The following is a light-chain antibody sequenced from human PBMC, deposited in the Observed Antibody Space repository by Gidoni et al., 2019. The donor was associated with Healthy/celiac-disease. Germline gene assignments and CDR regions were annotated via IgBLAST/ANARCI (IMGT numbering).Light chain of an antibody. CDR2: WAS. CDR3: QQYYSTPLT. V-gene: IGKV4-1*01. Sequence: DIVMTQSPDSLAVSLGERATINCKSSQSVLYSSNNKNYLAWYQQKPGQPPKLLIYWASTRESGVPDRFSGSGSVTDFTLTISSLHAEDVAVYYCQQYYSTPLTFXGXTKVDIK. J-gene: IGKJ4*01. CDR1: QSVLYSSNNKNY.